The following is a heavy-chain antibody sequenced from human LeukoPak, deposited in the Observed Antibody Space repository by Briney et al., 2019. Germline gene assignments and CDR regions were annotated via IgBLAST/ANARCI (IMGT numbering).Heavy chain of an antibody. D-gene: IGHD5-18*01. Sequence: SVKVSCKASGGTFSSYAISWVRQAPGQGLEWMGGIIPIFGTANYAQKFQGRVTITADKSTSTAYMELSSLRSEDTAVYYCASPIPARIQLWLPDAFDIWGQGTMVTVSS. CDR1: GGTFSSYA. CDR3: ASPIPARIQLWLPDAFDI. V-gene: IGHV1-69*06. CDR2: IIPIFGTA. J-gene: IGHJ3*02.